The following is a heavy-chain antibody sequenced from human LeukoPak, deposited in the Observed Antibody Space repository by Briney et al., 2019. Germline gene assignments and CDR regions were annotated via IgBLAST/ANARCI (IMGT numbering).Heavy chain of an antibody. J-gene: IGHJ3*02. D-gene: IGHD3-22*01. CDR1: GDTFTGYD. CDR3: AVYDSSGDYYSNDAFDI. V-gene: IGHV1-8*01. CDR2: KNPNGGNT. Sequence: VASLKLSCTASGDTFTGYDINWVRQAPGQGREWMGWKNPNGGNTGYAQKFHSRITMTRNNSISTGYIERSSLRSEDTAVYYCAVYDSSGDYYSNDAFDIWGQGTMFTVSS.